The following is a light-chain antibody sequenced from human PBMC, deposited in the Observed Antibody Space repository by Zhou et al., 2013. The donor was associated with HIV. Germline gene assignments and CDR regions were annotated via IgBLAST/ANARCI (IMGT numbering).Light chain of an antibody. CDR3: QQYYSTPQT. CDR2: AAS. CDR1: QGISNS. J-gene: IGKJ1*01. V-gene: IGKV1-NL1*01. Sequence: DIQMTQSPSSLSASVGDRVTITCRASQGISNSLAWYQQKPGKAPKLLLYAASRLESGVPSRFSGSGSGTDYTLTISSLQPEDFATYYCQQYYSTPQTFGLRDQGGNQT.